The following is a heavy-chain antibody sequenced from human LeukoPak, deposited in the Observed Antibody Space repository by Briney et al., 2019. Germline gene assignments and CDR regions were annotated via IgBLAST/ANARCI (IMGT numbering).Heavy chain of an antibody. CDR3: ARRFNLRYSGSYYSGRLWWS. CDR2: INHSGST. D-gene: IGHD1-26*01. CDR1: GGSFSGYY. J-gene: IGHJ5*02. Sequence: SETLSLTCAVYGGSFSGYYWSWIRQPPGKGLEWIGEINHSGSTNYNPSLKSRVTISVDTSKNQFSLKLSSVTAADTAVYYCARRFNLRYSGSYYSGRLWWSWGQGTLVTVSS. V-gene: IGHV4-34*01.